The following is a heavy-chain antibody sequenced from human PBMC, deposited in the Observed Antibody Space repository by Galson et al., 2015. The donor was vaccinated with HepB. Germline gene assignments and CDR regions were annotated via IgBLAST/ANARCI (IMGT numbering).Heavy chain of an antibody. CDR2: ISWNSNSI. J-gene: IGHJ4*02. Sequence: SLRLSCAASGFTFDDYAMHWVRQGPGKGLEWVSSISWNSNSIGHADSVKGRFTISRDNAKNSLYLQMNSLRAEDTALYYCAKDRNSGSSFIEGWGQGTLVTVSS. D-gene: IGHD1-26*01. CDR1: GFTFDDYA. V-gene: IGHV3-9*01. CDR3: AKDRNSGSSFIEG.